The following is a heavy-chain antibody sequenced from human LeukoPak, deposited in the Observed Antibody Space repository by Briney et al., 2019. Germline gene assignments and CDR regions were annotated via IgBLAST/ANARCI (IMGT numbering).Heavy chain of an antibody. CDR3: ARGAVAGAKSYHFDY. D-gene: IGHD6-19*01. CDR1: GGSISSYY. CDR2: IYYSGST. Sequence: SETLSLTCTVSGGSISSYYWSWIRQPPGKGLEWIGYIYYSGSTNYNPSLKSRVTISVDTSKNQFSLKLSSVTAADTAVYYCARGAVAGAKSYHFDYWGQGTLVTVSS. V-gene: IGHV4-59*08. J-gene: IGHJ4*02.